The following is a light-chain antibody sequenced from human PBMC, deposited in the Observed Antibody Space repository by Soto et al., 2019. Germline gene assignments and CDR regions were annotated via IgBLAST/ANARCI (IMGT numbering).Light chain of an antibody. Sequence: QSVLTQPPSAYGTPGQTIAISCSGGSSNIGSHTVNWYQQLPGTAPRLLIYSNTQRPSGVPDRFSGSKSGTSASLAISGLQSEYEGDYYFAAWDDSLNGVVFGGGTKVTVL. CDR1: SSNIGSHT. CDR3: AAWDDSLNGVV. CDR2: SNT. V-gene: IGLV1-44*01. J-gene: IGLJ2*01.